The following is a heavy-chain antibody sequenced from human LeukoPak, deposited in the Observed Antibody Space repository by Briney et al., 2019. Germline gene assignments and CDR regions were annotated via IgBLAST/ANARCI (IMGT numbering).Heavy chain of an antibody. CDR1: GYTFTSYA. D-gene: IGHD3-10*01. V-gene: IGHV1-3*01. J-gene: IGHJ4*02. CDR3: VSWDATFRGDQY. Sequence: ASVKVSCKASGYTFTSYAMHWVRQAPGQRLEWMGWINAGNGNTKYSQKFQGRVTITRDTSASTAYMELSSLRSEDTAVYYCVSWDATFRGDQYWGQGTLATASS. CDR2: INAGNGNT.